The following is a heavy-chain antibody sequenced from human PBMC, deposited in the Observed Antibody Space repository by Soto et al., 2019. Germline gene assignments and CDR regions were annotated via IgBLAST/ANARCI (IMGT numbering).Heavy chain of an antibody. CDR2: IYDNGTT. V-gene: IGHV3-53*01. D-gene: IGHD3-10*01. CDR3: VRPLPSGRNYGLDV. J-gene: IGHJ6*02. CDR1: GFTFSHAW. Sequence: PGGSLRLSCAASGFTFSHAWMSWVRQAPGKGLEWVSVIYDNGTTYYADSVKGRFTISRDTSTNTLSLQMDSLRAEDTAVYYCVRPLPSGRNYGLDVWGQGTTVTVSS.